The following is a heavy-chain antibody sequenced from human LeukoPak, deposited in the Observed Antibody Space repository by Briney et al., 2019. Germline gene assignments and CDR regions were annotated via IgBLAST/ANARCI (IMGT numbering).Heavy chain of an antibody. D-gene: IGHD3-22*01. CDR1: GYAFTSYG. J-gene: IGHJ4*02. CDR2: ISAYNGNT. CDR3: ARFSNSSGFDY. V-gene: IGHV1-18*01. Sequence: ASVKVSCKASGYAFTSYGISWVRQAPGQGLEWMGWISAYNGNTNYAQKLQGRVTVTTDTSTSPAYMELRSLRSDDTAVYYCARFSNSSGFDYWGQGTLVTVSS.